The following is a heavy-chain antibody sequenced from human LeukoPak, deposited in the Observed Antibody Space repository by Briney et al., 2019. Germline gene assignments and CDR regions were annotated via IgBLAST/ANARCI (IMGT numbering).Heavy chain of an antibody. CDR3: ARHCSSTSCQLEYYYYYGMDV. V-gene: IGHV4-59*08. CDR1: GGSISSYY. D-gene: IGHD2-2*01. J-gene: IGHJ6*02. Sequence: SETLSLTCKAPGGSISSYYWSWIRQPPGKGLEWIGYIYYIGSTNYNPSLKSRVTISVDTSKNQFSLKLSSVTAADTAVYYCARHCSSTSCQLEYYYYYGMDVWGQGTTVTVSS. CDR2: IYYIGST.